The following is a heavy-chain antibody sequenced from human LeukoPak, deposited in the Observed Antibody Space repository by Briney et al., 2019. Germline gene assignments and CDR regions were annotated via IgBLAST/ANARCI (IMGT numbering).Heavy chain of an antibody. V-gene: IGHV1-2*02. J-gene: IGHJ5*02. Sequence: GASVKVSCKASGYTFTGYYMHWVRQAPGQGLEWTGWINPNSGGTNYAQKFQGRVTMTRDTSISTAYMELSRLRSDDTAVYYCARIPNRITMVRGVIGDVMGGPWGQGTLVTVSS. D-gene: IGHD3-10*01. CDR1: GYTFTGYY. CDR3: ARIPNRITMVRGVIGDVMGGP. CDR2: INPNSGGT.